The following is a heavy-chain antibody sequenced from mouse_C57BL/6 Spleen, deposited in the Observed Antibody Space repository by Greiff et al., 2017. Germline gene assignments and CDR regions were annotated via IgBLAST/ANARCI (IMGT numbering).Heavy chain of an antibody. Sequence: LVESGAELVKPGASVKISCKASGYAFSSYWMNWVKQRPGKGLEWIGQIYPGDGDTNYNGKFKGKATLTADKSSSTAYMQLSSLTSEDSAVYFCAREGTTVLDYWGQGTTLTVSS. D-gene: IGHD1-1*01. CDR2: IYPGDGDT. V-gene: IGHV1-80*01. CDR1: GYAFSSYW. CDR3: AREGTTVLDY. J-gene: IGHJ2*01.